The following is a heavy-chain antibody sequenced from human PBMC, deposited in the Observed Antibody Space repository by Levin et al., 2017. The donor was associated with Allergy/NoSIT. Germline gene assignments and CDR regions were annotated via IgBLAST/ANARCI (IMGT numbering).Heavy chain of an antibody. V-gene: IGHV3-23*01. CDR2: ISGSGGNT. D-gene: IGHD6-6*01. CDR3: AKRGDSSSSDNWYFDL. J-gene: IGHJ2*01. CDR1: GFTFSNYA. Sequence: GESLKISCAASGFTFSNYAMSWVRQAPGKGLEWVSTISGSGGNTFYADSVKGRFTVSRDNSKNTLYLQMNSLRAEDTAVYYCAKRGDSSSSDNWYFDLWGRGTLVTVSS.